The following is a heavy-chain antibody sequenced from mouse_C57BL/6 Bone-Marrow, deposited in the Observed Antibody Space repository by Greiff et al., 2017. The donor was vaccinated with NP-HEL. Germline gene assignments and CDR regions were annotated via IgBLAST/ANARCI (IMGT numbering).Heavy chain of an antibody. J-gene: IGHJ4*01. CDR1: GYTFTSYG. D-gene: IGHD2-14*01. V-gene: IGHV1-81*01. Sequence: QVQLQQSGAELARPGASVKLSCKASGYTFTSYGISWVQQRPGQGLEWIGEIYPRSGNTYYNEKFKGKATLTADKSSSTAYMELRSLTSEDSAVYFCARDRGYAMDYWGQGTSVTVSS. CDR2: IYPRSGNT. CDR3: ARDRGYAMDY.